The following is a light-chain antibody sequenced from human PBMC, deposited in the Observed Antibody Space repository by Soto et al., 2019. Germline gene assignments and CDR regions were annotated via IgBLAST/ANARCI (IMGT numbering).Light chain of an antibody. V-gene: IGLV2-23*02. CDR1: SSDVGSYDL. CDR2: EVS. J-gene: IGLJ1*01. CDR3: CSYAGSSTRQIV. Sequence: QSALTQPASVSGSPGQSITISCTGTSSDVGSYDLVSWYQHHPGKAHKLMIYEVSKRPSGVSNRFSGSKSGNTASLTISGLQAEDEADYYCCSYAGSSTRQIVFGTGTKVTVL.